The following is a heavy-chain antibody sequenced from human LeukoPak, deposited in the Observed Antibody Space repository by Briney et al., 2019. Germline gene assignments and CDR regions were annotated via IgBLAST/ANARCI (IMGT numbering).Heavy chain of an antibody. CDR2: TRNKANSYTP. J-gene: IGHJ3*02. Sequence: GGSLRLSCAASGFTFSDHYMDWVRQAPGKGLEWVGRTRNKANSYTPEYAASVRGSFIFSRDDSKNSLSLQMDSLKTEGTAMYYCAKTSGSYLGGAFDIWGQGTMVTVSS. D-gene: IGHD1-26*01. V-gene: IGHV3-72*01. CDR3: AKTSGSYLGGAFDI. CDR1: GFTFSDHY.